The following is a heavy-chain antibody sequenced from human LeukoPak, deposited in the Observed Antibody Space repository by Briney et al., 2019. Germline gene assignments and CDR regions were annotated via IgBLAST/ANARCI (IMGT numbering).Heavy chain of an antibody. Sequence: HPGGSLRLSCAASGFTFSSYGMSWVRQAPGKGLVWVSTINSDGSSTTYADSVKGRFTISRDNAKNALYLQMNSLRVEDTVVYYCARGPPWYFDLWGRGTLVTVSS. CDR3: ARGPPWYFDL. V-gene: IGHV3-74*01. J-gene: IGHJ2*01. CDR1: GFTFSSYG. D-gene: IGHD6-25*01. CDR2: INSDGSST.